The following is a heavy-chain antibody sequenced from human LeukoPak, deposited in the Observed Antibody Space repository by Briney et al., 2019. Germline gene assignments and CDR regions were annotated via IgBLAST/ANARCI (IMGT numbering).Heavy chain of an antibody. CDR1: GYTFTSYG. D-gene: IGHD4/OR15-4a*01. CDR2: ISAYNGNT. Sequence: ASVTVSCKASGYTFTSYGISWVRQAPGQGLEWMGWISAYNGNTNYAQKLQGRVTMTTDTSTSTAYMELRGLRSDDTAVYYCARVTMGWIYGITCFDPWGQGTLVTVSS. J-gene: IGHJ5*02. CDR3: ARVTMGWIYGITCFDP. V-gene: IGHV1-18*01.